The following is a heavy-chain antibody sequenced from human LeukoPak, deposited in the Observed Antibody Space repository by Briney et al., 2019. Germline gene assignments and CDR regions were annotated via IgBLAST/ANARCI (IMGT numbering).Heavy chain of an antibody. D-gene: IGHD4-17*01. Sequence: SETLSLTCAVYGGSFSGYYWSWIRQPPGKGLEWIGEINHSGSTNYNPSLKSRVTISVDTSKNQFSLKLSSVTAADTAVYYCAGRRLRNGDYGYWGQGTLVTVSS. CDR1: GGSFSGYY. CDR2: INHSGST. V-gene: IGHV4-34*01. J-gene: IGHJ4*02. CDR3: AGRRLRNGDYGY.